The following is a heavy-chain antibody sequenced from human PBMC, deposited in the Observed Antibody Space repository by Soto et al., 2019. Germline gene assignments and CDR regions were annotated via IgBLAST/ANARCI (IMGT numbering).Heavy chain of an antibody. CDR3: ARGAAAAGTSFDY. Sequence: AAVKVSWQVSGYTLTELSRHWVRQAPGKGLEWMGGFDPEDGETIYAQKFQGRVTITADESTSTAYMELSSLRSEDTAVYYCARGAAAAGTSFDYWGQGTLVTVSS. V-gene: IGHV1-24*01. D-gene: IGHD6-13*01. CDR2: FDPEDGET. CDR1: GYTLTELS. J-gene: IGHJ4*02.